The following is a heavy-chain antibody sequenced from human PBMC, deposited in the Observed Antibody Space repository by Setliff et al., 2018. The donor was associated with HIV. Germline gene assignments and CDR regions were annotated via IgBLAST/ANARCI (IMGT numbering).Heavy chain of an antibody. Sequence: SVKVSCKASGYTFTSYAMNWVRQAPGQGLEWMGSIIPIFGTGNYAQNFQGRVTITADESTSTAYMELSSLSSEDTAVYYCASRRGIEFYFDIWGQGTPVTVSS. CDR1: GYTFTSYA. D-gene: IGHD3-10*01. CDR3: ASRRGIEFYFDI. CDR2: IIPIFGTG. V-gene: IGHV1-69*13. J-gene: IGHJ4*02.